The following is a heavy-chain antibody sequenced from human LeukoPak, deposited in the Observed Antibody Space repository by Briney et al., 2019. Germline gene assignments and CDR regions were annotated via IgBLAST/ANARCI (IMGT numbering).Heavy chain of an antibody. CDR2: IYTSGST. CDR1: GGSISSGSYY. V-gene: IGHV4-61*02. J-gene: IGHJ4*02. Sequence: PSQTLSLTCTVSGGSISSGSYYWSWIRQPAGEGLEWIGRIYTSGSTNYNPSLKSRVTISVDTSKNQFSLKLSSVTAADTAVYYCARSMVRGVINYWGQGTLVTVSS. CDR3: ARSMVRGVINY. D-gene: IGHD3-10*01.